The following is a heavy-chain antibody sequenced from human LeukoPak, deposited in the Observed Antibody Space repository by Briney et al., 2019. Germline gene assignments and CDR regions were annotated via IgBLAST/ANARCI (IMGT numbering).Heavy chain of an antibody. CDR2: IYYSGST. D-gene: IGHD3-22*01. Sequence: SETLSLTCTVSGGSISSYYWSWIRQPPGKGLEWIGYIYYSGSTNYNPSLKSRVTISVDTSKNQFSLQLNSVTPEDTAVYYCARGSGYSIDYWGQGTLVTVSS. CDR3: ARGSGYSIDY. CDR1: GGSISSYY. J-gene: IGHJ4*02. V-gene: IGHV4-59*12.